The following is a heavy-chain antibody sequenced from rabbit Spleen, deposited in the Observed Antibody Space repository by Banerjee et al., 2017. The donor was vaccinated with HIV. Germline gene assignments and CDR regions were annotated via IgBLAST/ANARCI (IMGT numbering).Heavy chain of an antibody. V-gene: IGHV1S45*01. D-gene: IGHD2-1*01. CDR2: IYTGDGST. Sequence: QEQLVESGGDLVKPGASLTLTCTASGFPFNSYWMSWVRQAPGKGPEWIACIYTGDGSTYYAGWVNGRFSISKTSSTTVTLQMTSLTAADTATYFCAKGADNDGDGWDLWGQGTLVTVS. CDR3: AKGADNDGDGWDL. CDR1: GFPFNSYW. J-gene: IGHJ3*01.